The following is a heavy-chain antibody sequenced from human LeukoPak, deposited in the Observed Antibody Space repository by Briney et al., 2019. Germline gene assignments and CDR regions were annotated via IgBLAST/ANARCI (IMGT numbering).Heavy chain of an antibody. CDR2: ISSDSRTI. CDR1: GFAFSSYS. J-gene: IGHJ4*02. CDR3: ARYGSGTSYITNYFDY. D-gene: IGHD3-10*01. Sequence: GGSLRLSCAASGFAFSSYSMNWVRQAPGKGLEWVSYISSDSRTIYYADSVKGRFTISRDNAKNSLYLQMKSLRDEDTAVYYCARYGSGTSYITNYFDYWGQGTLVTVSS. V-gene: IGHV3-48*02.